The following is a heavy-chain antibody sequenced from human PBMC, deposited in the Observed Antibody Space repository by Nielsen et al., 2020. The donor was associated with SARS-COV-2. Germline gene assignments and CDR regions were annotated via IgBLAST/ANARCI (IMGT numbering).Heavy chain of an antibody. CDR2: IYYSGST. J-gene: IGHJ4*02. Sequence: SETLSLTCTVSGGSISSGDYYWSWIRQPPGKGLEWIGYIYYSGSTYYNPSLKSRVTISVDKSKNQFSLKLSSVTAADTAVYYCATRRLTGTTLNDYWGQGTLVTVSS. D-gene: IGHD1-7*01. CDR3: ATRRLTGTTLNDY. V-gene: IGHV4-30-4*01. CDR1: GGSISSGDYY.